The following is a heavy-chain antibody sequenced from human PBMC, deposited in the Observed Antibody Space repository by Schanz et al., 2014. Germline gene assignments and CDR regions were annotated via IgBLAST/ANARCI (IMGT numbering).Heavy chain of an antibody. CDR1: GYIFINSG. J-gene: IGHJ6*02. CDR2: ISANSGGT. Sequence: QIQLVQSGPEVKKPGATVKVSCKASGYIFINSGISWVRQAPGQGLEWMGWISANSGGTNYAQKFQGRVTMTRDTSISTAYMELSRLKSDDTAVYYCARALFGSGHGDVWGQGTTVTVSS. V-gene: IGHV1-2*02. CDR3: ARALFGSGHGDV. D-gene: IGHD3-10*01.